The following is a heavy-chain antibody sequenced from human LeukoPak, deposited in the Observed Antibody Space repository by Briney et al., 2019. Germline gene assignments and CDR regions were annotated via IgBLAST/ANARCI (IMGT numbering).Heavy chain of an antibody. J-gene: IGHJ4*02. CDR2: IYSGDNT. D-gene: IGHD3-16*01. CDR3: AGRRVLDASFDY. CDR1: GFTVSNNY. V-gene: IGHV3-66*02. Sequence: PGGSLRRSCAASGFTVSNNYMSWVRHAPGKGLEWGSVIYSGDNTYYVESVKGRLTISRDNSKNTLFLQMNRLRAEDTAVYYCAGRRVLDASFDYWGQGTLVTVSS.